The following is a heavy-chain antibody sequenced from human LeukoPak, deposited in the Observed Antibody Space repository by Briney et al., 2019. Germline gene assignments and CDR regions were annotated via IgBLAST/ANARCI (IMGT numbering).Heavy chain of an antibody. CDR3: ARAHQYCSSTSCPDFDY. D-gene: IGHD2-2*01. CDR2: IIPIFGTA. Sequence: SVKVSCKASGGTFSSYAISWVRQAPGQGLEWMGGIIPIFGTANYAQKFQGRVTITTDESTSTAYMELSSLRSEDTAVYYCARAHQYCSSTSCPDFDYWGQGTLVTVSS. J-gene: IGHJ4*02. V-gene: IGHV1-69*05. CDR1: GGTFSSYA.